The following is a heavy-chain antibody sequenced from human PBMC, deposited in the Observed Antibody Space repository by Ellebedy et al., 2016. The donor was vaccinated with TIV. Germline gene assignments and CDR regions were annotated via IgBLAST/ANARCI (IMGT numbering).Heavy chain of an antibody. D-gene: IGHD6-19*01. CDR2: MNPSSGHT. J-gene: IGHJ4*02. CDR1: GYTFSNYD. Sequence: AASVKVSCKASGYTFSNYDIHWVRHAAGQGLEWMGWMNPSSGHTGYAQKFQGRVTMTRKTSISTAYMELTSLRSEDTAVYYCARGSSSWYALSHWGQGTLVTVSS. CDR3: ARGSSSWYALSH. V-gene: IGHV1-8*01.